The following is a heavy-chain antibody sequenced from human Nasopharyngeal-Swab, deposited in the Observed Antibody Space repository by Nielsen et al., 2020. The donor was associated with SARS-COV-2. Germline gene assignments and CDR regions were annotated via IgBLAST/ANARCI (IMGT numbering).Heavy chain of an antibody. J-gene: IGHJ4*02. CDR3: VSIRSGVVGTVGAD. CDR2: IRGDGSDP. D-gene: IGHD2-2*01. V-gene: IGHV3-74*01. CDR1: GFSVGSNY. Sequence: GESLKISCAPSGFSVGSNYVSWVRQAPGKGLVWVSRIRGDGSDPTYADSVKGRFTISKDNAKNTMYLQMNSLRADDTAMYFCVSIRSGVVGTVGADWGQGTLVTVSS.